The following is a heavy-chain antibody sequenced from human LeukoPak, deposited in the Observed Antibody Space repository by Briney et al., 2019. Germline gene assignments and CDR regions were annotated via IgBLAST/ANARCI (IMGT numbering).Heavy chain of an antibody. J-gene: IGHJ3*02. Sequence: GGSLRLSCAASGFTFTNYMMNWVRQAPGKGLEWVSSINSDSSYIYYADSMKGRFFISRDNAKNSLYLQMNSLRAEDTAVYYCARDAATDDAFDIWGQGTMVTVS. V-gene: IGHV3-21*01. D-gene: IGHD6-13*01. CDR2: INSDSSYI. CDR1: GFTFTNYM. CDR3: ARDAATDDAFDI.